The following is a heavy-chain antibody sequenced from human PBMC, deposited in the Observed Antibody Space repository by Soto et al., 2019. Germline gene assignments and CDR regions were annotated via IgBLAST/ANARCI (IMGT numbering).Heavy chain of an antibody. CDR2: IYCDGDK. V-gene: IGHV2-5*02. D-gene: IGHD1-1*01. CDR3: AWLRVAANGTFDF. J-gene: IGHJ4*02. CDR1: GVSLSTGGVG. Sequence: QITLKESGPAVVKPTQTLTLTYTFSGVSLSTGGVGVAWIREPPGKSLEWLALIYCDGDKRYSPSLERRLTVTKDTSRNQVVLTMTNMHTVDTGTYYCAWLRVAANGTFDFWGQGTLVTVSS.